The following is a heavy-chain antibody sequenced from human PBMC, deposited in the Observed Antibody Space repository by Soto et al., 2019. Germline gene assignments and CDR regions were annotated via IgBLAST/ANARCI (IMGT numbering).Heavy chain of an antibody. V-gene: IGHV1-69*04. CDR3: VRDSPIGSTYSGYDGIDY. D-gene: IGHD5-12*01. Sequence: SVKVSCKASGGTFSNDTITWVRQAPGQGLEWMGRIIPLLDIANYAQKFQGRVTITADKSTSTAYMELNSLRSEDTAVYYCVRDSPIGSTYSGYDGIDYWGQGTLVTVSS. CDR1: GGTFSNDT. CDR2: IIPLLDIA. J-gene: IGHJ4*02.